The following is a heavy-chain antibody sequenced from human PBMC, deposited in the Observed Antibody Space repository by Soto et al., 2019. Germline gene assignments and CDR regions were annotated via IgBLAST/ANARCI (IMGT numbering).Heavy chain of an antibody. V-gene: IGHV3-15*01. CDR2: VKSKAAGGTT. J-gene: IGHJ5*02. CDR3: TTLGFDP. Sequence: EVQLVESGGGLVKPGGSLRLSCAASGSTFSHAWMSWVRQVPGKGLEWVARVKSKAAGGTTDYAAPVKGRFTISRDDSKNTLYLQMNSLKTDDTAVSYCTTLGFDPWGQGTLVTVSS. CDR1: GSTFSHAW.